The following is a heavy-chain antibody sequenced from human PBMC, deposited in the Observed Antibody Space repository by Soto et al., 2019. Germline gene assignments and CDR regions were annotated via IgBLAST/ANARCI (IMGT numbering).Heavy chain of an antibody. CDR3: ARKTLTYYYDSSGSY. D-gene: IGHD3-22*01. CDR1: GFTFRSYG. CDR2: ISYDGSNK. Sequence: QVQLVESGGGVVQPGRSLRLSCAVSGFTFRSYGMHWVRQAPGKGLEWVAVISYDGSNKYYADSVKCRFTISRDNSKNTLYLQMNSLRAEDTAVYYCARKTLTYYYDSSGSYWGQGTLVTVSS. J-gene: IGHJ4*02. V-gene: IGHV3-30*03.